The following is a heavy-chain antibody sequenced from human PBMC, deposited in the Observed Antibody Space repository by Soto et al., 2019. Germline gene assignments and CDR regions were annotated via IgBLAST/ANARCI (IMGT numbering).Heavy chain of an antibody. D-gene: IGHD4-4*01. CDR3: ARGSYSKVGHWFDP. V-gene: IGHV1-46*01. CDR1: GYTFTSCY. J-gene: IGHJ5*02. CDR2: INPSGGST. Sequence: ASMEVYCKASGYTFTSCYIHWVRQAPGQGLEWMGIINPSGGSTSYAQKFQGRVTMTRDTSTSTVYMELSSLRSEDTAVYYCARGSYSKVGHWFDPWGQGTLVTVSS.